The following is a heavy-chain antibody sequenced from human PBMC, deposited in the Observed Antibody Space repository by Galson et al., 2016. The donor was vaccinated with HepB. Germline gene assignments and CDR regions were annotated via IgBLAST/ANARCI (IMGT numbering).Heavy chain of an antibody. J-gene: IGHJ4*02. CDR1: GGSVIGYY. V-gene: IGHV4-59*02. CDR2: VYYTGRL. D-gene: IGHD6-19*01. Sequence: SETLSLTCNVSGGSVIGYYWSWLRQPPGKGLEWIGYVYYTGRLNYNPSLKSRVAISLDTSKKQFSLNLTSVTAADTAMFYCARSPGWPLYYFDNWGQGTLVTVSS. CDR3: ARSPGWPLYYFDN.